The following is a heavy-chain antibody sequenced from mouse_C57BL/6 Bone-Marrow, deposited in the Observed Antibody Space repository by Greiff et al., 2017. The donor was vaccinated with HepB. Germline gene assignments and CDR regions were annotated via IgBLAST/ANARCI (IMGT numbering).Heavy chain of an antibody. J-gene: IGHJ1*03. CDR3: VLCYNGGSARSYEV. CDR2: IYPGSGST. CDR1: GYTFTSYW. D-gene: IGHD1-1*01. V-gene: IGHV1-55*01. Sequence: QVQLQQPGAELVKPGASVKMSCKASGYTFTSYWITWVKQRPGQGLEWIGDIYPGSGSTNYNEKFKSKATLTVDTSSSTAYMQLSSLTSEDSAVYYCVLCYNGGSARSYEVWGTGTTVTVTA.